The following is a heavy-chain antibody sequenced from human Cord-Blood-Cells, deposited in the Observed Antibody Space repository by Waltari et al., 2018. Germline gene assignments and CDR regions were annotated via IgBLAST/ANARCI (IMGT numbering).Heavy chain of an antibody. CDR1: GYTFTGYY. Sequence: QMQLVQSGAEAKKPGPSAKVSCKASGYTFTGYYMHWVGQAPGQGLEWMGWINPNSGGTNYAQKFQGRVTMTRDTSISTAYMELSRLRSDDTAVYYCARVWRAYDAFDIWGQGTMVTVSS. CDR3: ARVWRAYDAFDI. J-gene: IGHJ3*02. V-gene: IGHV1-2*02. D-gene: IGHD3-10*01. CDR2: INPNSGGT.